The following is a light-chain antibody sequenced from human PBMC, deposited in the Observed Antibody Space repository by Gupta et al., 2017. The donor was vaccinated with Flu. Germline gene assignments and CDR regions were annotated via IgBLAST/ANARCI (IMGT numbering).Light chain of an antibody. CDR2: DDS. CDR1: SIGGKN. CDR3: QVWDNTNDHPV. J-gene: IGLJ3*02. V-gene: IGLV3-21*02. Sequence: SYVLTQPPSVSVAPGQTARITCGGNSIGGKNVHWYQQKPGQAPLLVLYDDSDRPSGIPERFSGSNSGNTATLTISRVEAGDEADYYCQVWDNTNDHPVFGGGTKLTV.